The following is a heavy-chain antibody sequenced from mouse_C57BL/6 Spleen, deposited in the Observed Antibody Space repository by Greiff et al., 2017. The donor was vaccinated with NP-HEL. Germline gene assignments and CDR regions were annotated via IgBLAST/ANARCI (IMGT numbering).Heavy chain of an antibody. CDR1: GFSFNTYA. D-gene: IGHD2-3*01. Sequence: EVMLVESGGGLVQPKGSLKLSCAASGFSFNTYAMNWVRQAPGKGLEWVARIRSKSNNYATYYAASVKDRFTISRDDSESMLYLQMNNCKPEDTAMYNCVSSYDGYNYWYFDVWGTGTTVTVSS. CDR2: IRSKSNNYAT. J-gene: IGHJ1*03. V-gene: IGHV10-1*01. CDR3: VSSYDGYNYWYFDV.